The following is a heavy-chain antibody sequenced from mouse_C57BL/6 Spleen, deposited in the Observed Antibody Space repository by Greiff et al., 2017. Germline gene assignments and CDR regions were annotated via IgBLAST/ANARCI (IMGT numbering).Heavy chain of an antibody. CDR2: IYPRDGST. Sequence: VQLQQSDAELVKPGASVKISCKVSGYTFTDHTIHWMKQRPEQGLEWIGYIYPRDGSTKYNEKFKGKATLTADKSSSTAYMQLNSLTAEDSAVYFCARVRIGTGWYFDVWGTGTTVTVSS. CDR1: GYTFTDHT. V-gene: IGHV1-78*01. D-gene: IGHD2-14*01. CDR3: ARVRIGTGWYFDV. J-gene: IGHJ1*03.